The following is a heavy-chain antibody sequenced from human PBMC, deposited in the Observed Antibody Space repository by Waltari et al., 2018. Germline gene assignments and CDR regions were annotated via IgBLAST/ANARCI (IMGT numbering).Heavy chain of an antibody. J-gene: IGHJ4*02. CDR1: GFTFSSYG. Sequence: QVQLVESGGGVVQPGRSLRLSCAASGFTFSSYGMHWVRQAPGKGLGWVAVIWYDGSNKYYADSVKGRFTISRDNSKNPLYLQINSLRAEDTSMYYCAKHADWGQGTLVTVSS. CDR3: AKHAD. CDR2: IWYDGSNK. V-gene: IGHV3-30*18. D-gene: IGHD2-8*01.